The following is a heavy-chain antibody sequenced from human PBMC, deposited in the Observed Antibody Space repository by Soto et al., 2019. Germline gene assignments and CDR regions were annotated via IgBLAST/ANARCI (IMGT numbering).Heavy chain of an antibody. D-gene: IGHD3-3*02. CDR3: AKSSIRKLSGPCYFDY. V-gene: IGHV3-9*01. CDR1: GFTFDDFG. J-gene: IGHJ4*02. Sequence: QPGGSLRLSCAASGFTFDDFGMHWVRQAPGKGLEWVSGSSWDGSSIAFADSVKGRFTISRDNAKNSPYLQVNSLRVEDTALYYCAKSSIRKLSGPCYFDYWGQGTLVTVSS. CDR2: SSWDGSSI.